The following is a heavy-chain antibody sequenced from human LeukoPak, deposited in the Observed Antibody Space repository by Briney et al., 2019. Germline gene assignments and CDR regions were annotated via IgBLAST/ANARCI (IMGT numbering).Heavy chain of an antibody. CDR3: VRARRYSSSWYPWDY. J-gene: IGHJ4*02. V-gene: IGHV3-7*01. D-gene: IGHD6-13*01. Sequence: GGSLRLSCAASGFTFSSYWMSWVRQAPGKGLEWVANIKQDGSEKYYVDSVKGRFTISRDNAKNSLYLQMNSLRAEDTAVYYCVRARRYSSSWYPWDYWGQGTLVTVSS. CDR1: GFTFSSYW. CDR2: IKQDGSEK.